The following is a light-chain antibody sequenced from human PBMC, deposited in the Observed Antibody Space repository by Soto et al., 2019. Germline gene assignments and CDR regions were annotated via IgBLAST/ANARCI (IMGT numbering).Light chain of an antibody. J-gene: IGKJ2*01. CDR1: QTIRTW. CDR2: EAS. Sequence: DIQMTQSPSTLSAAVGDRVTITCQASQTIRTWLAWYQQRPGEAPNLLIYEASKLQAGLPARFGGSGSGTEFTVTITSLQPGDFATYYCQQYLTYPYTFGQGTKLEI. CDR3: QQYLTYPYT. V-gene: IGKV1-5*03.